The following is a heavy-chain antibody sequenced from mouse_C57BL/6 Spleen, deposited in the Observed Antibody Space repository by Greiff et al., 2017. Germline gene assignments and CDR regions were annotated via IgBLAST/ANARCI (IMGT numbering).Heavy chain of an antibody. CDR1: GYTFTDYN. CDR2: INPNNGGT. D-gene: IGHD1-1*02. V-gene: IGHV1-22*01. J-gene: IGHJ4*01. CDR3: APYGSAMDY. Sequence: EVKLMESGPELVKPGASVKMSCKASGYTFTDYNMHWVKQSHGKSLEWIGYINPNNGGTSYNQKFKGKATLTVNKSSSTAYMELRSLTSEDSAVYYCAPYGSAMDYWGQGTSVTVSS.